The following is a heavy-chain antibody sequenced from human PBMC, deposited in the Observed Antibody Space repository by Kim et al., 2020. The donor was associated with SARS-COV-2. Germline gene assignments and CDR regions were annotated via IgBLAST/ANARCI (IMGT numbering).Heavy chain of an antibody. J-gene: IGHJ4*02. CDR2: T. D-gene: IGHD6-19*01. CDR3: ARIWYGSGPDY. Sequence: TNYVQKLYGRVTMTTDTSTSTAYMELRSLRSDDTAVYYCARIWYGSGPDYWGQGTLVTVSS. V-gene: IGHV1-18*01.